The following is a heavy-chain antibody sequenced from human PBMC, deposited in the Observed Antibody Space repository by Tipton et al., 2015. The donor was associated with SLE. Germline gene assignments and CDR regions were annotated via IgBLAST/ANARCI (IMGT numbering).Heavy chain of an antibody. V-gene: IGHV3-7*01. CDR1: GFTFSRYW. D-gene: IGHD4-17*01. J-gene: IGHJ2*01. Sequence: SLRLSCEASGFTFSRYWMGWVRQAPGKGLAWVANIGQDGRKKYYADSIEGRFTISRDNAKNSLYLQMNTLRAEDTAVYYCARDSVRYDDYDPGWYFDLWGRGALVTVSS. CDR3: ARDSVRYDDYDPGWYFDL. CDR2: IGQDGRKK.